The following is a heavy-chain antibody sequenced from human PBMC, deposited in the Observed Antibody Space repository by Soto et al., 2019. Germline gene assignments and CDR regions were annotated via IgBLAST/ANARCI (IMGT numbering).Heavy chain of an antibody. D-gene: IGHD5-18*01. J-gene: IGHJ4*02. CDR2: IIPIFGTT. CDR3: ASARGYSYGSQGHFDY. Sequence: QVQLVQSGAEVKKPGSSVKVSCKASRGTFSSYAISWVRQAPGQGLEWMGGIIPIFGTTNYAQKFQGRVTITADESTSTAYMELSSLRSEDTAVYYCASARGYSYGSQGHFDYWGQGTLVTVSS. CDR1: RGTFSSYA. V-gene: IGHV1-69*01.